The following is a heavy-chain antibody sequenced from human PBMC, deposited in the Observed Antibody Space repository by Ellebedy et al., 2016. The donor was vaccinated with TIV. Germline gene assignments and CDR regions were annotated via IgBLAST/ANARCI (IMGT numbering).Heavy chain of an antibody. J-gene: IGHJ3*02. V-gene: IGHV3-23*01. Sequence: GGSLRLXCAASGFTFSSYAMSWVRQAPGKGLEWVSAISGSGGSTYYADSVKGRFTISRDNSKNTLYLQMNSLRAEDTAVYYCAKDGTPAYYYGSGKSAFDIWGQGTMVTVSS. D-gene: IGHD3-10*01. CDR2: ISGSGGST. CDR3: AKDGTPAYYYGSGKSAFDI. CDR1: GFTFSSYA.